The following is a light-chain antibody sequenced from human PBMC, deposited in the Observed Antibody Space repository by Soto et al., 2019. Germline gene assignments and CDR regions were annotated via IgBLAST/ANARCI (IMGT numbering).Light chain of an antibody. V-gene: IGKV1-5*03. J-gene: IGKJ1*01. CDR1: QSISSW. Sequence: DIQMTESPSTLSASVGDRVTITCRASQSISSWLAWYQQKPGKAPKLLIYKASSLESGVPSRFSGSGPGTEFTLTISSLQPDDFATYYCQQYNNYSWTFGQGTKVDIK. CDR3: QQYNNYSWT. CDR2: KAS.